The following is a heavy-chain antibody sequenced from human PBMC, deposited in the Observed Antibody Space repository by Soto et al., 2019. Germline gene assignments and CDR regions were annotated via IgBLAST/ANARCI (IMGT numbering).Heavy chain of an antibody. CDR3: ARDAYCGCDCYSATFGY. CDR2: INPSGGST. CDR1: GYTFTSYY. J-gene: IGHJ4*02. D-gene: IGHD2-21*02. V-gene: IGHV1-46*01. Sequence: QVQLVQFGAEVKKPGASVKVSCKASGYTFTSYYMHWVRQAPGQGLEWMGIINPSGGSTSYAQKFQGRVTMTRDTSTSIGYRELSSLRAEDTAVYYCARDAYCGCDCYSATFGYWGQGTLVTVSS.